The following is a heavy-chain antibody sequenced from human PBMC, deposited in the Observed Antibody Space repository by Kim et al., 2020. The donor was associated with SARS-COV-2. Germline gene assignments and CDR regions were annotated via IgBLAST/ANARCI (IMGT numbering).Heavy chain of an antibody. D-gene: IGHD7-27*01. CDR1: GGSISSGGYY. V-gene: IGHV4-31*03. J-gene: IGHJ6*03. Sequence: SETLSLTCTVSGGSISSGGYYWSWIRQHPGKGLEWIGYIYYSGSTYYNPSLKSRVTISVDTSKNQLSLKLSSVTAADKAVYYCARGKLGMRAYYYYMDVWGKGTTVTVSS. CDR2: IYYSGST. CDR3: ARGKLGMRAYYYYMDV.